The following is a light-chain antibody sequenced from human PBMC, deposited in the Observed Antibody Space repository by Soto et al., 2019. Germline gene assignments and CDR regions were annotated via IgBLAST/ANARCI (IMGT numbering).Light chain of an antibody. CDR3: SSYGGSDNLI. J-gene: IGLJ2*01. CDR2: DVR. CDR1: SNDLGGYNY. Sequence: QSVLTQPPSASGSPGQSVTISCTGSSNDLGGYNYVSWYQHHPGKAPKLIIYDVRERPSGVPDRFSGSKSGNTASLTVSGLQAEDEADYYCSSYGGSDNLIFGGGTKLTVL. V-gene: IGLV2-8*01.